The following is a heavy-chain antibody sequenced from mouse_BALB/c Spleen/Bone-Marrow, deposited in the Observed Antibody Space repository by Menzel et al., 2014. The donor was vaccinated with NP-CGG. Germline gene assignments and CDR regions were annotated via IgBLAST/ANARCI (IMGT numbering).Heavy chain of an antibody. Sequence: DVHLVESGGGLVQPGGSPKLSCAASGFTFSNYGMSWVRQTPDKRLEMIATVNVNGDRTYHPDSVKGRFTISRDNAKITLSLQMSSLKSEDTAMYYCARGYDYSSWFAYWGQGTLVTVSA. CDR3: ARGYDYSSWFAY. V-gene: IGHV5-6-3*01. J-gene: IGHJ3*01. D-gene: IGHD2-4*01. CDR1: GFTFSNYG. CDR2: VNVNGDRT.